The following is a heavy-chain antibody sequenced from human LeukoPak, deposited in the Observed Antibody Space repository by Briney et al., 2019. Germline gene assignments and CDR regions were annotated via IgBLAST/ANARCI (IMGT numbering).Heavy chain of an antibody. J-gene: IGHJ6*02. Sequence: PGESLKISCKGSGYNFINYWIGWVRQMPGKGLEWMGIIHPDDSDTRYSPSFQGQVTISADKSITTAYLQWSSLQASDTAIYYCARHRYYDFWSGSGASYNYGMDVWGQGTTVTVSS. D-gene: IGHD3-3*01. CDR3: ARHRYYDFWSGSGASYNYGMDV. CDR1: GYNFINYW. V-gene: IGHV5-51*01. CDR2: IHPDDSDT.